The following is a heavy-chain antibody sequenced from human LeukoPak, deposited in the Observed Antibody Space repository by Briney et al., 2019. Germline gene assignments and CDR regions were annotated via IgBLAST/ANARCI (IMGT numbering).Heavy chain of an antibody. V-gene: IGHV3-64D*06. Sequence: GGSLRLSCSASGFIFSNYAMYWVRQAPGKGLEYVSAMSSRGDRTYYADSVKGRFTISRDNSKNTLYLQMSSLKPEDTAVYFCVKDFYYDNSGYYRSFDHWGQGTLVTVSS. D-gene: IGHD3-22*01. CDR2: MSSRGDRT. J-gene: IGHJ4*02. CDR1: GFIFSNYA. CDR3: VKDFYYDNSGYYRSFDH.